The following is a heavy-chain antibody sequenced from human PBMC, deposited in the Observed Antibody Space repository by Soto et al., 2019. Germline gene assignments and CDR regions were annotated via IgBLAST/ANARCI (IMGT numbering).Heavy chain of an antibody. CDR3: AKAYDILTGSDY. J-gene: IGHJ4*02. CDR2: ISGSGGST. Sequence: GSLRLSCAASVFTFSSYAMSWVRQAPGKGLEWVSAISGSGGSTYYADSVKGRFTISRDNSKNTLYLQMNSLRAEDTAVYYCAKAYDILTGSDYWGQGTLVTVSS. CDR1: VFTFSSYA. V-gene: IGHV3-23*01. D-gene: IGHD3-9*01.